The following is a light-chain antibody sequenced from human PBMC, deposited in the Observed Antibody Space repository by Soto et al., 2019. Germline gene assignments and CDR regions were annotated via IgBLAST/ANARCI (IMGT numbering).Light chain of an antibody. CDR2: WAS. CDR3: QQFYNRIPT. J-gene: IGKJ1*01. Sequence: DIVMTQSPDSLAVSLGERATINCKSSQNLLYRSSNRNYLAWYQQKPGQSPKLLIYWASTRESGVPDRFSGSGSGTDFTLTISSLQADDVAVYYCQQFYNRIPTFGQGTRVEIK. V-gene: IGKV4-1*01. CDR1: QNLLYRSSNRNY.